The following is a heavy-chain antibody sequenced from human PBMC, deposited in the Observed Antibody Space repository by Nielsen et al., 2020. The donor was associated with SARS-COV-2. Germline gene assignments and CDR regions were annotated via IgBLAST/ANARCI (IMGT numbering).Heavy chain of an antibody. CDR1: GFNFNDHA. CDR2: ISWNSAGM. V-gene: IGHV3-9*01. J-gene: IGHJ3*01. Sequence: SLKISCAASGFNFNDHAMHWVRQAPGKGLEWVAGISWNSAGMDYADSVKGRFTISRDNAKNSMSLQMNSLRVEDTAVYYCARDWSRAFDVWGQGTMVTVSS. CDR3: ARDWSRAFDV.